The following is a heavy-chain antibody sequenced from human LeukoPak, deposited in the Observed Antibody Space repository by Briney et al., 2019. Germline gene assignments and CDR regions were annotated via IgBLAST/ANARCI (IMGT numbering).Heavy chain of an antibody. D-gene: IGHD2-2*01. J-gene: IGHJ6*02. CDR2: INQGGSEK. CDR1: GFTFSSYW. CDR3: ARAVVVPAAMRGYYYYYGMDV. Sequence: GGSLRLSCAASGFTFSSYWMSWVRQAPGKGLDWVANINQGGSEKYYVDSVKGRFTISRDNDKNSLYLQMNSLRAEDTAVYYCARAVVVPAAMRGYYYYYGMDVWGQGTTVTVSS. V-gene: IGHV3-7*01.